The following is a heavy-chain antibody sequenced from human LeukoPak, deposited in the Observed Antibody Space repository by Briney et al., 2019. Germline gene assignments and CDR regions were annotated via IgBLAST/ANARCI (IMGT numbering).Heavy chain of an antibody. CDR1: GYTFTSYG. V-gene: IGHV1-18*01. J-gene: IGHJ5*02. CDR3: ARAHEQVLLWFGEFSRKENWFDP. D-gene: IGHD3-10*01. Sequence: ASVKVSCKASGYTFTSYGISWVRQAPGQGLEWMGWISAYNGNTNYAQKLQGRVTMTTDTSTSTAYMELRSLRSDDTAVYYCARAHEQVLLWFGEFSRKENWFDPWGQGTLVTVSS. CDR2: ISAYNGNT.